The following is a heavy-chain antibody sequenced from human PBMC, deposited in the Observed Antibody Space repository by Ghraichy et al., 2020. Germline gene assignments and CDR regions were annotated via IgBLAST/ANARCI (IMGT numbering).Heavy chain of an antibody. V-gene: IGHV3-21*01. J-gene: IGHJ6*02. CDR1: GFTFNRSN. D-gene: IGHD1-26*01. CDR3: ASRAAISGAPRYYGLDV. CDR2: ISSRSTYM. Sequence: LSLTCVASGFTFNRSNIHWVRQAPGKGREWVSSISSRSTYMYYADSVKGRFTVSRDNSKNSVFLQMDSLRAGDTGVYYCASRAAISGAPRYYGLDVWGQGTTVTVSS.